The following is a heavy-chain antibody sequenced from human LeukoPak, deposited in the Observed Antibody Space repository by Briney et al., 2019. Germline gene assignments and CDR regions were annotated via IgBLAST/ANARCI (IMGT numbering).Heavy chain of an antibody. CDR3: AKDRGVWGRYLDY. D-gene: IGHD3-16*02. Sequence: GGSLRLSCAAPGFTFDDYAMHWVRQAPGKGLEWVSGISWNSGSIGYADSVKGRFTISRDNAKNSLYLQMNSLRAEDTALYYCAKDRGVWGRYLDYWGQGTLVTVSS. J-gene: IGHJ4*02. CDR2: ISWNSGSI. CDR1: GFTFDDYA. V-gene: IGHV3-9*01.